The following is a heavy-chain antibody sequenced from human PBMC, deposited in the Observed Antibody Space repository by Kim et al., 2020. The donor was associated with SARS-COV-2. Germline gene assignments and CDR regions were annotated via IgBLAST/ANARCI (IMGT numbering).Heavy chain of an antibody. Sequence: ASVKVSCKASGYTFTGYYMHWVRQAPGQGLEWMGWINPNSGGTNYAQKFQGWVTMTRDTSISTAYMELSRLRSDDTAVYYCARVRADKVRGVIAIYYFDYWGQGTLVTVSS. CDR3: ARVRADKVRGVIAIYYFDY. J-gene: IGHJ4*02. CDR1: GYTFTGYY. V-gene: IGHV1-2*04. D-gene: IGHD3-10*01. CDR2: INPNSGGT.